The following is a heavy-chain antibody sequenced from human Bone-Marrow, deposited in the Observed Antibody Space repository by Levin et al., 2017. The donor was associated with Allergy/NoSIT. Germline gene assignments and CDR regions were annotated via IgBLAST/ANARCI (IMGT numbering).Heavy chain of an antibody. CDR2: ISSNGGST. V-gene: IGHV3-64*01. Sequence: GGSLRLSCAASGFTFSSYAMHWVRQAPGKGLEYVSAISSNGGSTYYANSVKGRFTISRDNSKNTLYLQMGSLRAEDMAVYYCARSGSSGYYFGSYYYYGMDGWGQGTTVTVSS. D-gene: IGHD3-22*01. CDR3: ARSGSSGYYFGSYYYYGMDG. J-gene: IGHJ6*02. CDR1: GFTFSSYA.